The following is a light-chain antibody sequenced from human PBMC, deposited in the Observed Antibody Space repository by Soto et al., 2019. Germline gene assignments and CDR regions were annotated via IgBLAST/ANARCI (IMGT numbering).Light chain of an antibody. V-gene: IGKV3-20*01. J-gene: IGKJ4*01. CDR1: QSVSSSY. CDR2: GAS. CDR3: HQYCSPPLIT. Sequence: EIVLTQSPGTLSLSPGERATLSCRASQSVSSSYLAWYQQKPGQAPRLLIYGASSRATGIPDRFSGSGSGTDFTLTISRLEPEDFAVYYCHQYCSPPLITSGGGTK.